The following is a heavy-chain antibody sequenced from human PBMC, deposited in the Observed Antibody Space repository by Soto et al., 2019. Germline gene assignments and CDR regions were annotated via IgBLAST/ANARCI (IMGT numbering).Heavy chain of an antibody. Sequence: PGGSLRLSCAASGFTFSSYEMNWVRQAPGKGLEWVSYISPSGTTMYYADSVKGRFTISRDNAKNSLYLQMNSLRAEDTSVYCCARDAPSDDVWSGYSYGMDVWGQGTTVTVSS. J-gene: IGHJ6*02. CDR1: GFTFSSYE. V-gene: IGHV3-48*03. CDR2: ISPSGTTM. CDR3: ARDAPSDDVWSGYSYGMDV. D-gene: IGHD3-3*01.